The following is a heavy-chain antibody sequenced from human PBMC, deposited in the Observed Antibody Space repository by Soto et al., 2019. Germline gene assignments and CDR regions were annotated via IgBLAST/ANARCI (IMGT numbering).Heavy chain of an antibody. D-gene: IGHD6-13*01. CDR3: ARGYSSSWNWFDP. CDR1: GGSFSGYY. Sequence: PSETLSLTCAVYGGSFSGYYWSWIRQPPGKGLEWIGEINHSGSTNYNPSLKSRVTISVDTSKNQFSLKLSSVTAADTAVYYCARGYSSSWNWFDPWAQGTLVTVSS. J-gene: IGHJ5*02. CDR2: INHSGST. V-gene: IGHV4-34*01.